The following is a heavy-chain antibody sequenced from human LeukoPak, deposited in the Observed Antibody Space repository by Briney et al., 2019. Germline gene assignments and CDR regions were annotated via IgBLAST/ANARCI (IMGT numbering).Heavy chain of an antibody. V-gene: IGHV4-59*01. J-gene: IGHJ6*03. CDR3: ARVPTGPQGYYYYMDV. CDR2: IYYSGST. D-gene: IGHD4-17*01. CDR1: GGSISSYY. Sequence: SETLSLTYTVSGGSISSYYWSWIRQPPGKGLEWIGYIYYSGSTNYNPSLKSRVTISVDTSKNQFSLKLSSVTAADTAVYYCARVPTGPQGYYYYMDVWGKGTTVTVSS.